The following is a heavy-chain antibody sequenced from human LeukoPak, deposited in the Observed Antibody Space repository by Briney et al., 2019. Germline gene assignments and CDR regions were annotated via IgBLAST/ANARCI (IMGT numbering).Heavy chain of an antibody. J-gene: IGHJ1*01. CDR3: ARGGKDREYFQH. V-gene: IGHV4-34*01. Sequence: SETLSLTCAVYGGSFSGYYWSWIRQPPGKGLEWIGEINHSGSTNYNPSLKSRVTISVDTSKNQFSLKLSSVTAADTAVYYCARGGKDREYFQHWGQGTLVTISS. CDR2: INHSGST. CDR1: GGSFSGYY.